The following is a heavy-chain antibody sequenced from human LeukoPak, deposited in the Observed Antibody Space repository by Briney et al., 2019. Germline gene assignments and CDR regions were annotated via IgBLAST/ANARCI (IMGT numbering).Heavy chain of an antibody. CDR1: GFTFDDYG. Sequence: TGGSLRLPCAASGFTFDDYGMSWVRQAPGKGLEWVSGINWNGGSTGCADSVKGRFTISRDNAKNSLYLQMNSLRAEDTALYYCARDFTEGGYYYYYYMDVWGKGTTVTVSS. CDR2: INWNGGST. CDR3: ARDFTEGGYYYYYYMDV. J-gene: IGHJ6*03. D-gene: IGHD1-14*01. V-gene: IGHV3-20*04.